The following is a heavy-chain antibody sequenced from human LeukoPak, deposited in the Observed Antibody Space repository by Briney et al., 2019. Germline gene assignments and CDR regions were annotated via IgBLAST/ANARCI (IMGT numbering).Heavy chain of an antibody. Sequence: GGSLRLSCPASGFTFSNYWMHWVRQAPGKGLVWVSRINSDGSSRNYAGSVKGRFTISRDNAKNTLYLQMNSLRAEDTAVYYCASASSHRIAAGGDYWGQGTLVTVSS. CDR3: ASASSHRIAAGGDY. D-gene: IGHD6-13*01. CDR2: INSDGSSR. V-gene: IGHV3-74*01. J-gene: IGHJ4*02. CDR1: GFTFSNYW.